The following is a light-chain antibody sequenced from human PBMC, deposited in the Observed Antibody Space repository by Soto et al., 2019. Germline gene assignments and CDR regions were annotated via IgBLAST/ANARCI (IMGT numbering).Light chain of an antibody. CDR2: KAS. CDR3: QNYHKAPFT. J-gene: IGKJ3*01. V-gene: IGKV1-5*03. Sequence: DIQMTQSPSTLSASVGDRVIITCRASQTISNWLAWYQQRPGKAPKLLIYKASSLESGVPSRFSGSGSGTEFTLTISSLQPDDVATYYCQNYHKAPFTFGPGTKVDIK. CDR1: QTISNW.